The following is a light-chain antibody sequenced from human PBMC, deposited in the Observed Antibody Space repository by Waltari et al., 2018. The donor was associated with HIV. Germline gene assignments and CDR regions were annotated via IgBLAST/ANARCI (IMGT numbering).Light chain of an antibody. Sequence: QTVVTQEPSLTVSPGGTVTLTCASSTGAVTSYYWPNWFQQKPGQPPRSLIYSTHNKHAGTPARFSGSLLGGEAALTLSGVQPEDESDYYSVRYYGGAWVFGGGTKLTVL. CDR1: TGAVTSYYW. V-gene: IGLV7-43*01. J-gene: IGLJ3*02. CDR3: VRYYGGAWV. CDR2: STH.